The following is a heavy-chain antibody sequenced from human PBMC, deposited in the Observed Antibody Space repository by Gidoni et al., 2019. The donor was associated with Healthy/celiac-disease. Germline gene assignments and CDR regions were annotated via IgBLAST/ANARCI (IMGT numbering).Heavy chain of an antibody. CDR3: AREGYQLLYGDYYYYGMDV. CDR2: TYYRSTWYN. J-gene: IGHJ6*02. Sequence: QVQLQQSGPGLVKPSQTLSLTCAISGDSVSSNRAAWHWLRQSPSRGLEWLGRTYYRSTWYNDYAVSVKSRITINPDTSKNQFSLQLNSVTPEDTAVYYCAREGYQLLYGDYYYYGMDVWGQGTTVTVSS. D-gene: IGHD2-2*02. CDR1: GDSVSSNRAA. V-gene: IGHV6-1*01.